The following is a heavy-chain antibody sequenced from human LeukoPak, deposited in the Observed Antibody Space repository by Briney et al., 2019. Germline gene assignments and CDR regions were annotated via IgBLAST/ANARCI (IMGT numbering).Heavy chain of an antibody. CDR1: GGTFSIYA. D-gene: IGHD5-18*01. Sequence: SVKVSCKASGGTFSIYAISWVRQAPGQGLEWMGEIIPIFGTANYAQKFQGRVTITADESTSTAYMELSSLRSEDTAVYYCARAYLYSFYGMDVWGQGTTVTVSS. J-gene: IGHJ6*02. CDR3: ARAYLYSFYGMDV. V-gene: IGHV1-69*01. CDR2: IIPIFGTA.